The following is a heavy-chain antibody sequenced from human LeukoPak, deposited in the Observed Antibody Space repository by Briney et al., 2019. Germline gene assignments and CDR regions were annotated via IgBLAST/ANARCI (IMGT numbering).Heavy chain of an antibody. D-gene: IGHD3-10*01. Sequence: PSETLSLTCTVSGYSIRSGYYWGWIRQPPGKGLEWIGSIYHSGSIYHKPSLKSRATISVDTSKNQFSLKLSSVTAADTAVYYCARDRIYGSGSDHFDYWGQGTLVTVSS. J-gene: IGHJ4*02. CDR1: GYSIRSGYY. V-gene: IGHV4-38-2*02. CDR3: ARDRIYGSGSDHFDY. CDR2: IYHSGSI.